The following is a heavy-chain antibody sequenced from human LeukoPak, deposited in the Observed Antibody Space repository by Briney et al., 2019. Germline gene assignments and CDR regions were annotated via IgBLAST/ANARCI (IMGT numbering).Heavy chain of an antibody. CDR3: ARAAGSGSYLWFDP. CDR2: IYTSGST. J-gene: IGHJ5*02. D-gene: IGHD3-10*01. V-gene: IGHV4-61*02. Sequence: PSQTLSLTCTVSGGSISSGSYYWSWIRQPAWKGLEWIGRIYTSGSTNYNPSLKSRVTISVDTSKNQFSLKLSSVTAADTAVYYCARAAGSGSYLWFDPWGQGTLVTVSS. CDR1: GGSISSGSYY.